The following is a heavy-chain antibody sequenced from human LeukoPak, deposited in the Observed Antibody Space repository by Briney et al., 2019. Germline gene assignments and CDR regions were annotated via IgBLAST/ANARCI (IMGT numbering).Heavy chain of an antibody. CDR3: AKETTVTTIQDYFEY. CDR2: ISGSGGST. D-gene: IGHD4-17*01. J-gene: IGHJ4*02. V-gene: IGHV3-23*01. Sequence: GGSLRLSCAAPGFTFSSYVMSWVRQAPGKGLEWVSAISGSGGSTYYADSVKGRFTISRDNSKNTLYLQMNSLRAEDTAVYYCAKETTVTTIQDYFEYWGQGTLVTVSS. CDR1: GFTFSSYV.